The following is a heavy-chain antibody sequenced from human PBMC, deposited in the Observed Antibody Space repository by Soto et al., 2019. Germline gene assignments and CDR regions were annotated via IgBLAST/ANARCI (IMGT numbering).Heavy chain of an antibody. CDR3: VSQRTTVPTQAYFDY. V-gene: IGHV4-39*01. CDR2: VYYRGRS. J-gene: IGHJ4*02. D-gene: IGHD4-17*01. Sequence: SETLSLTCTVSGGSVTNSSYYWGWIRQSPGKGLEWIGSVYYRGRSYSKSSVKSRVTISVDTSKNRFSLSLNSVTASDTAVYFCVSQRTTVPTQAYFDYWGPGALGTVSS. CDR1: GGSVTNSSYY.